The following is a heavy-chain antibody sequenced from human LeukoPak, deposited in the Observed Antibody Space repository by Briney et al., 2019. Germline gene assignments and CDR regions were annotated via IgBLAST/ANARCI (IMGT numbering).Heavy chain of an antibody. CDR1: GYTFNAYF. CDR2: INPNTGAT. J-gene: IGHJ4*02. Sequence: ASVKVSCKASGYTFNAYFMHWVRQAPGQGLEWMGWINPNTGATNYAQKFQGRVTLTRDTSITTVYMELSSLKSDDTAVYYCARDWGSTSFDYFDYWGQGTLVTVSS. D-gene: IGHD2-2*01. V-gene: IGHV1-2*02. CDR3: ARDWGSTSFDYFDY.